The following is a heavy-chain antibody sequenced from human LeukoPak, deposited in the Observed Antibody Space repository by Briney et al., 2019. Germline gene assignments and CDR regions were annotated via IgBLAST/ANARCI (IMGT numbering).Heavy chain of an antibody. Sequence: PGESLKISCKGSGYSFTSYWIGWVRQMPGKGLEWMGIIYPGDSDTRYSPSFQGQVTISADKSIATAYLQWSSLKASDTAMYYCATSASTLGYYYYGMDVWGQGTTVTVSS. CDR2: IYPGDSDT. J-gene: IGHJ6*02. V-gene: IGHV5-51*01. CDR3: ATSASTLGYYYYGMDV. CDR1: GYSFTSYW. D-gene: IGHD7-27*01.